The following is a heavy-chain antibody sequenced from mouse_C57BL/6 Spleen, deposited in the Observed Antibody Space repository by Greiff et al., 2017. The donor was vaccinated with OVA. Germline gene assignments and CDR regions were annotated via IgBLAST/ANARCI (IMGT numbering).Heavy chain of an antibody. D-gene: IGHD5-2*01. J-gene: IGHJ4*01. CDR3: SSLFCEYGGVMDY. CDR1: GYAFSSSR. V-gene: IGHV1-82*01. CDR2: IYPGDGDT. Sequence: QVQLQQSGPELVQPGASVKLSCKASGYAFSSSRMNWVKQRQGKGLEWIGRIYPGDGDTNYNGKFKGKATLTADNTSSTAYMQLSSRTSEDSAVTYCSSLFCEYGGVMDYWGQGTSVTVSS.